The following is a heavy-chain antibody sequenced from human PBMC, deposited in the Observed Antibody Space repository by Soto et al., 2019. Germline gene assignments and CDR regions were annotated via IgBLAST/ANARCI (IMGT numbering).Heavy chain of an antibody. D-gene: IGHD2-21*02. CDR3: ARGGHVVVVTAALDY. J-gene: IGHJ4*02. V-gene: IGHV1-46*01. Sequence: QVQLMQSGAELKKPGASVKVSCKASGDTFTDYYIHWLRQAPGQGLEWMGTVNPSGGHTTYAQHFLGRVTMTRDTSTSTLYKELTSLTSDDTAIYYCARGGHVVVVTAALDYWGQGTLVTVSS. CDR1: GDTFTDYY. CDR2: VNPSGGHT.